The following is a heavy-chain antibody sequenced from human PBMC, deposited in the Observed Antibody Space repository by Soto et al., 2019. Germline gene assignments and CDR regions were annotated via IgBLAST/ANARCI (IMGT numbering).Heavy chain of an antibody. CDR3: ARDRDVGASMEVYWFDP. V-gene: IGHV1-69*01. D-gene: IGHD1-26*01. CDR2: IIPIFGKS. J-gene: IGHJ5*02. Sequence: QVQLVQSGAEVKKPGSSVKVACKASGGTFSTYGISWVRQAPGQGLEWMGGIIPIFGKSSYAQKFQDRVTITAEESTSTAYMELSSLRSEDTAVYYCARDRDVGASMEVYWFDPWGQGTLVTVSS. CDR1: GGTFSTYG.